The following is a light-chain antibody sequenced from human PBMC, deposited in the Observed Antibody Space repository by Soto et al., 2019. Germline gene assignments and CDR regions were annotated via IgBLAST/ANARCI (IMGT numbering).Light chain of an antibody. CDR1: QSISGY. J-gene: IGKJ1*01. CDR3: QQYYSYLRT. Sequence: DIQMTQSPSSLSASIGDRVTITCRASQSISGYLNWYQQKPGKAPKLLISGASTLQSGVPSRFSGRGSGTDFTLVISSLQREDVATYYCQQYYSYLRTFGQGTKVDIK. CDR2: GAS. V-gene: IGKV1-39*01.